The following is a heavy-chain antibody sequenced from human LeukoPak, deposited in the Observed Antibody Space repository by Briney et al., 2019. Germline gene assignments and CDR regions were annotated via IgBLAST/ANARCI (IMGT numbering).Heavy chain of an antibody. J-gene: IGHJ5*02. D-gene: IGHD3-22*01. V-gene: IGHV3-23*01. CDR3: AEDLGDYYDSSGYRP. Sequence: GGSLRLSCAASGFTCSSYAMSWVRQAPGKGLEWVSAISGSGGSTYYADSGKGRFTISRDNSKNTLYLQMNSLKAEDTAVYYCAEDLGDYYDSSGYRPWGQGTLVTVSS. CDR1: GFTCSSYA. CDR2: ISGSGGST.